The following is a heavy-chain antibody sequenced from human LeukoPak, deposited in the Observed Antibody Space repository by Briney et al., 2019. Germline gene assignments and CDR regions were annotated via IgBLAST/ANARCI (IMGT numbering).Heavy chain of an antibody. D-gene: IGHD1-26*01. CDR1: GFTFSSYG. J-gene: IGHJ4*02. CDR3: ARGGATGGRFEN. CDR2: IWYDGSNK. V-gene: IGHV3-33*01. Sequence: GGSLRLSCAASGFTFSSYGMHWVRQAPGKGLEWVAVIWYDGSNKYYADSVKGRFTISRDDSKNTLYLQMNSLRDEDTAVYYCARGGATGGRFENWGQGTLVTVSS.